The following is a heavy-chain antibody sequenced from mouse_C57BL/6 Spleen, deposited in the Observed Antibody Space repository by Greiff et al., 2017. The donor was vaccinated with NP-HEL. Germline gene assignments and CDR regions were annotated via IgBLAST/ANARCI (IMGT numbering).Heavy chain of an antibody. J-gene: IGHJ2*01. Sequence: EVKLMESGPGLVKPSQSLSLTCSVTGYSITSGYYWNWIRQFPGNKLEWMGYISYDGSNNYNPSLKNRISITRDTSKNQFFLKLNSVTTEDTATYYCALYYYGKNYFDYWGQGTTLTVSS. V-gene: IGHV3-6*01. CDR3: ALYYYGKNYFDY. CDR2: ISYDGSN. D-gene: IGHD1-1*01. CDR1: GYSITSGYY.